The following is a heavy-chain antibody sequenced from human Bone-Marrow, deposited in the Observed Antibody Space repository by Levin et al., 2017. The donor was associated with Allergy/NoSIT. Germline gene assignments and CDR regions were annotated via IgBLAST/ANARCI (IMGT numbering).Heavy chain of an antibody. V-gene: IGHV2-26*01. CDR1: GFSLSNARMG. D-gene: IGHD6-13*01. J-gene: IGHJ5*02. Sequence: SGPTLVKPTETLTLTCTVSGFSLSNARMGVSWIRQPPGKALEWLAHIFSNDEKSYSTSLKSRLTISKDTSKSQVVLTMTNMDPVDTATYYCARTSLSSSWYGNWFDPWGQGTLVTVSS. CDR3: ARTSLSSSWYGNWFDP. CDR2: IFSNDEK.